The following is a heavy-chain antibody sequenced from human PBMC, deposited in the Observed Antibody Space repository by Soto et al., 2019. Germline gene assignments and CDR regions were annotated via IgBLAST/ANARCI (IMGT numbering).Heavy chain of an antibody. CDR1: GGSVSSVNYY. D-gene: IGHD2-15*01. CDR2: IYYSGST. Sequence: QVQLQESGPGLVKPSETLSLTCTVSGGSVSSVNYYWSWIRQPPGKGLEGIGYIYYSGSTNYNPSLKSRVTISLDTSKNQFSLKLSSVTAADTAVYYCGRDVVRSVVKDYWGQGTLVTVSS. V-gene: IGHV4-61*01. CDR3: GRDVVRSVVKDY. J-gene: IGHJ4*02.